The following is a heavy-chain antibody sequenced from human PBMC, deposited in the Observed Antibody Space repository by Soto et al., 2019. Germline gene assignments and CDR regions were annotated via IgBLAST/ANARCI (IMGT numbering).Heavy chain of an antibody. CDR1: GFTFSDYA. J-gene: IGHJ4*02. CDR3: GKGGRQWLVTSDFNY. V-gene: IGHV3-30*18. CDR2: VSYDGRNT. Sequence: VQLVESGGGVVQPGRSLRLSCAASGFTFSDYAMHWVRQAPGKGLEWVAVVSYDGRNTHYADSVKGRFTISRDSSKNTVSLEMTSLRAEDKAVYYCGKGGRQWLVTSDFNYWGQGALVTVSS. D-gene: IGHD6-19*01.